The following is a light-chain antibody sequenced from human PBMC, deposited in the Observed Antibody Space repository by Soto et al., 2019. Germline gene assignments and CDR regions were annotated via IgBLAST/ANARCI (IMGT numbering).Light chain of an antibody. J-gene: IGLJ1*01. V-gene: IGLV2-23*01. CDR3: CSYAGSSTYV. Sequence: QSALTQPASVSGSPGQSITLSCTGTSSDVGSYNLVSWYQQHPGKAPKLMIYEDTKRPSGVSNRFSSSKSGNTASLTISGLQAEDEAEYYCCSYAGSSTYVFGTGTKLTVL. CDR1: SSDVGSYNL. CDR2: EDT.